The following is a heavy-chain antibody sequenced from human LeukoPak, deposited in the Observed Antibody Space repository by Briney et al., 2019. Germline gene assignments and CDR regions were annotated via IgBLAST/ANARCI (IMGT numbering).Heavy chain of an antibody. Sequence: GGSLRLSCAASGFTFDDYAMHWVRQAPGKGLEWVSGISWNSGSIGYADSVKGRFTISRDNAKNSLYLQMNSLRAEDMALYYCAKGYCSRTSCYVWYWGQGTLVTVSS. J-gene: IGHJ4*02. D-gene: IGHD2-2*01. CDR1: GFTFDDYA. V-gene: IGHV3-9*03. CDR2: ISWNSGSI. CDR3: AKGYCSRTSCYVWY.